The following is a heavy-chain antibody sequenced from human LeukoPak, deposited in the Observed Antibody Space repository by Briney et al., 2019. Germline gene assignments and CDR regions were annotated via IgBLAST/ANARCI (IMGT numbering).Heavy chain of an antibody. Sequence: SETLSLTCTVSGGSISSSSYYWGWIRQPPGKGLEWIGSIYYSGSTYYNPSLKSRVTISVDTSKNQFSLKLSSVTAADTAVYHCARALVVVAATFLDAFDIWGQGTMVTVSS. J-gene: IGHJ3*02. CDR1: GGSISSSSYY. CDR2: IYYSGST. D-gene: IGHD2-15*01. V-gene: IGHV4-39*07. CDR3: ARALVVVAATFLDAFDI.